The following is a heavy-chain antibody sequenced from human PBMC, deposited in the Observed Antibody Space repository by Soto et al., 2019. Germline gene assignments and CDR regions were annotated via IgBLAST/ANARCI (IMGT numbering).Heavy chain of an antibody. CDR2: IYYSGST. J-gene: IGHJ4*02. V-gene: IGHV4-39*02. Sequence: SETLSLTCTVSGGSISSSSYYWGWIRQPPGKGLEWIGSIYYSGSTYYNPSLKSRVTISVDTSKNQFSLKLSSVTAEDTTVYYCARDLYDYVRGSYRPFDYWGQGTLVTVSS. CDR3: ARDLYDYVRGSYRPFDY. D-gene: IGHD3-16*02. CDR1: GGSISSSSYY.